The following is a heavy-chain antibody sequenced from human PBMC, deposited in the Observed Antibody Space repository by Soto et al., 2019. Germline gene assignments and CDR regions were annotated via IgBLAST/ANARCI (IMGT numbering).Heavy chain of an antibody. J-gene: IGHJ6*03. V-gene: IGHV4-39*01. D-gene: IGHD3-3*01. CDR3: ARHVPGGRFLTAGDYYYMDV. CDR1: GGSISSSSYY. CDR2: IYYSGST. Sequence: PSETLSLTCTVSGGSISSSSYYWGWIRQPPGKGQEWIGSIYYSGSTYYNPSLKSRVTNSVDTSKNQFFLKLSSVTASDTAVYYCARHVPGGRFLTAGDYYYMDVWGKGTTVTSP.